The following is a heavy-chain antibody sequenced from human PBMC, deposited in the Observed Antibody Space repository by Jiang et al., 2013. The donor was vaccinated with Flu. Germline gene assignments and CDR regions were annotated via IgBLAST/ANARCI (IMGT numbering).Heavy chain of an antibody. V-gene: IGHV3-30*18. J-gene: IGHJ4*02. CDR1: GFTFSGYG. Sequence: VQLVESGGGVVQPGRSLRLSCAASGFTFSGYGMHWVRQAPGKGLEWVAVISYDGRKEYYADSVKGRFTISRDNSKNTLFLQMNSLRAEDTAVFYCAKEYCGGRSCSDDFFDFWGQGTLVTVSS. CDR3: AKEYCGGRSCSDDFFDF. D-gene: IGHD2-15*01. CDR2: ISYDGRKE.